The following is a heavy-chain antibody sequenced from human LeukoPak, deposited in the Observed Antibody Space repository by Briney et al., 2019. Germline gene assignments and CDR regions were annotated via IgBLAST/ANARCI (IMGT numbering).Heavy chain of an antibody. Sequence: SQALSLTCTVSGGSISSGGYYWSWIRQHPGKGLEWIGHIYYSGSIYYNPSLKSRVTISVDTSKNQFSLKLSSVTAADTAVYYCTALAGAEVTNWFDPWGQGTLVTVSS. D-gene: IGHD1-26*01. J-gene: IGHJ5*02. CDR2: IYYSGSI. CDR3: TALAGAEVTNWFDP. CDR1: GGSISSGGYY. V-gene: IGHV4-31*03.